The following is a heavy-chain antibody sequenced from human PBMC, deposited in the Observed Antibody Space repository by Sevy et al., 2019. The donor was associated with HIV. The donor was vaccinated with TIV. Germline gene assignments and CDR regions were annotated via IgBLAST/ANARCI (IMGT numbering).Heavy chain of an antibody. CDR1: GYTFTGYY. Sequence: ASVKVSCKASGYTFTGYYMHWVRQAPGQGLEWMGWINPKSGGTNYAQKFQGRVTMTRDTSISTAYMELSRLRSDDTAVYYCARDRYIVATPGAFDIWGQGTTVTVSS. J-gene: IGHJ3*02. D-gene: IGHD5-12*01. CDR3: ARDRYIVATPGAFDI. CDR2: INPKSGGT. V-gene: IGHV1-2*02.